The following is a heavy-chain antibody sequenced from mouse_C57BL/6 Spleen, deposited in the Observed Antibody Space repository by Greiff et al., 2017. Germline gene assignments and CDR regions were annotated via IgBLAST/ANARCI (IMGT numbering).Heavy chain of an antibody. V-gene: IGHV1-53*01. Sequence: QVQLQQPGTELVKPGASVKLSCKASGYTFTSYWMHWVKQRPGQGLEWIGNINPSNGGTNYNEKFKGKATLTADKSSSTAYMELRSLTSEDSAVYFCARWDYYGSSYFDYWGQGTTLTVSS. CDR3: ARWDYYGSSYFDY. D-gene: IGHD1-1*01. J-gene: IGHJ2*01. CDR2: INPSNGGT. CDR1: GYTFTSYW.